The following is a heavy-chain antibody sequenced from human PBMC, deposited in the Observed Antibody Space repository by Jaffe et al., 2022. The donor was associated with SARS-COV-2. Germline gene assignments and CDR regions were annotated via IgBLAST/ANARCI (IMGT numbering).Heavy chain of an antibody. J-gene: IGHJ4*02. CDR1: GDSISSANFY. Sequence: QVQLQESGPGLVKPSQTLSLTCDVSGDSISSANFYWSWIRQPAGKGLEWIGLIYTSGNTNYSPSLKSRITISVDTSKNQISLKLSFVTAADTAVYYCVRNLDYWGQGALVTVSS. CDR3: VRNLDY. CDR2: IYTSGNT. V-gene: IGHV4-61*02.